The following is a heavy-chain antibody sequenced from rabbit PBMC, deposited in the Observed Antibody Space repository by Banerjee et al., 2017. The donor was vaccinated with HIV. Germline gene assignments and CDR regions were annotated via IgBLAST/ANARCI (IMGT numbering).Heavy chain of an antibody. J-gene: IGHJ4*01. V-gene: IGHV1S45*01. Sequence: QEQLKESGGGLVQPGGSLKLSCKASGFSFSSSYYMCWVRQSPGKGLEWIACIYADSSGNSYSASWAKGRFTVSKPSSTTVTLQMTSLPAADTATYFCARAISKYYNFNLWGPGTLVTVS. CDR1: GFSFSSSYY. CDR2: IYADSSGNS. D-gene: IGHD1-1*01. CDR3: ARAISKYYNFNL.